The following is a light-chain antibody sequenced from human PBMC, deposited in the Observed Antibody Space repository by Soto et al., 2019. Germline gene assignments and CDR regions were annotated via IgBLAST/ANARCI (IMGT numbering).Light chain of an antibody. J-gene: IGLJ3*02. CDR1: XXAVTSIHY. V-gene: IGLV7-46*01. CDR2: DTS. CDR3: LLFYSGPRV. Sequence: QAVVTQEPSLTVSPGGTVTLTCGSXXXAVTSIHYPYWLQQKPGQAPRTLIYDTSKKHSWTPARFSGSLLGGKAALTLSGAQADDEADYYCLLFYSGPRVFGGGTKLTVL.